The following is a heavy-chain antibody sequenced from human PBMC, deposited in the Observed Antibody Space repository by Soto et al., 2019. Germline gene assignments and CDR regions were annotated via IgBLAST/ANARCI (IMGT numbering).Heavy chain of an antibody. J-gene: IGHJ6*02. CDR2: IQYNGYS. CDR1: GGSITNYY. Sequence: QVQLQESGPGLVKPSETLSLTCTVSGGSITNYYCSWFRQPPGKGLEWIGYIQYNGYSAYNLSLKGRVTMSMDTSTTQSSLMVESVTAPDTAVYYCARHGFGPLHGLVDVWGQGTTVIVSS. CDR3: ARHGFGPLHGLVDV. V-gene: IGHV4-59*08. D-gene: IGHD3-10*01.